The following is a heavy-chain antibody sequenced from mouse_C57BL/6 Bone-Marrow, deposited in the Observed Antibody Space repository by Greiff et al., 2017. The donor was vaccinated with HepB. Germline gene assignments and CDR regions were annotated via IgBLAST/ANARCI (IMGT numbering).Heavy chain of an antibody. D-gene: IGHD2-4*01. CDR1: GYTFTSYG. CDR3: ASLSTMITTKRFAY. V-gene: IGHV1-81*01. CDR2: IYPRSGNT. Sequence: VKLQESGAELARPGASVKLSCKASGYTFTSYGISWVKQRTGQGLEWIGEIYPRSGNTYYNEKFKGKATLTADKSSSTAYMELRSLTSEDSAVYFCASLSTMITTKRFAYWGQGTLVTVSA. J-gene: IGHJ3*01.